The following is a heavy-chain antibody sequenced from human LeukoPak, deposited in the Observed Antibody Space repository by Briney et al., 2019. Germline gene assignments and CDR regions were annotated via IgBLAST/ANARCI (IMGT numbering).Heavy chain of an antibody. CDR3: ARAYDDYGDYPCDY. CDR2: ISGSGSTI. CDR1: GFTFSSYA. D-gene: IGHD4-17*01. V-gene: IGHV3-23*01. J-gene: IGHJ4*02. Sequence: GGSLRLSCAASGFTFSSYAMSWVRQAPGKGLEWVSAISGSGSTIYYADSVKGRFTISRDNAKNSLYLQMNSLRAEDTAVYYCARAYDDYGDYPCDYWGQGTLVTVSS.